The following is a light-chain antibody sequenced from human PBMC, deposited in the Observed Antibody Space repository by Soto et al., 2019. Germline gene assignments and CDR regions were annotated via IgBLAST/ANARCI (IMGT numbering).Light chain of an antibody. CDR2: DAS. V-gene: IGKV3-11*01. Sequence: EIVLTQSPATLSLSPGERATLSCRASQSVSSYLAWYQQKPGQAPRLLIYDASNRATGIPARFSGSGSGTDFTLTISSLEPEDFSVYYCQHRSHWHATFGQGTRVEIK. CDR1: QSVSSY. CDR3: QHRSHWHAT. J-gene: IGKJ5*01.